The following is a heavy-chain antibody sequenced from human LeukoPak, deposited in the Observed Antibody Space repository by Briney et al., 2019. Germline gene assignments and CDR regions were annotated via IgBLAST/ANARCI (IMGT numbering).Heavy chain of an antibody. Sequence: SETLFLTCAVSGGSISSSNWWSWVRQPPGKGLEWFGEIYHSGSTNYNPSLKSRVTISVDKSKNQFSLKLSSVTAADTAVYYCARLMTTVTSGWFDPWGQGTLVTVSS. CDR2: IYHSGST. CDR3: ARLMTTVTSGWFDP. CDR1: GGSISSSNW. D-gene: IGHD4-17*01. J-gene: IGHJ5*02. V-gene: IGHV4-4*02.